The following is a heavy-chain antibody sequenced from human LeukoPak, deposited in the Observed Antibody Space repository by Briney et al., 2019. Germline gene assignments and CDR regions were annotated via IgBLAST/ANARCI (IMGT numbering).Heavy chain of an antibody. Sequence: SETLSLTCAVYGGSFSGYYWSWIRQPPGKGLEWIGEINHSGSTNYNPSLKSRVTISVDTSKNQFSLKLSSVTAADTAVYYCARHRSTVLGGTLRIFDYWGQGTLVTVSS. CDR3: ARHRSTVLGGTLRIFDY. CDR1: GGSFSGYY. D-gene: IGHD1-26*01. CDR2: INHSGST. J-gene: IGHJ4*02. V-gene: IGHV4-34*01.